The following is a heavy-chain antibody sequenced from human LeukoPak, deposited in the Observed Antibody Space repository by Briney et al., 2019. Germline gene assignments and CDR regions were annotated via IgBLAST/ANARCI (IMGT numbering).Heavy chain of an antibody. J-gene: IGHJ4*02. CDR3: ARLASSGWSHCDY. D-gene: IGHD6-19*01. Sequence: SETLSLTCTVSGVPISGYYWSWIGQPPAKGPEGIGYIYYSGSTNYNPSLKSRVTISVDTSKNQFSLKMNSVTAADTAVYYCARLASSGWSHCDYWGQGTLVTVSS. CDR2: IYYSGST. CDR1: GVPISGYY. V-gene: IGHV4-59*08.